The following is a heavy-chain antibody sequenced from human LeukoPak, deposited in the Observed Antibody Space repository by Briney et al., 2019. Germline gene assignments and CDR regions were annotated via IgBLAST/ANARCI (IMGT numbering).Heavy chain of an antibody. V-gene: IGHV3-66*01. CDR2: IYSGGST. CDR3: ASPATKTYYYDSSGYLLDY. CDR1: GFTVSSNY. D-gene: IGHD3-22*01. Sequence: GGSLRLSCAASGFTVSSNYMSWVRQAPGKGLEWVSVIYSGGSTYYADSVKGRFTISRDNSKNTLYLQMNSLRAEDTAVYYCASPATKTYYYDSSGYLLDYWGQGTLVTVSS. J-gene: IGHJ4*02.